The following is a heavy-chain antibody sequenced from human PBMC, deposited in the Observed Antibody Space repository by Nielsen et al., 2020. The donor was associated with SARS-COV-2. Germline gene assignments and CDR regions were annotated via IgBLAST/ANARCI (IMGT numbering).Heavy chain of an antibody. D-gene: IGHD5-18*01. CDR1: GFTFSSYA. CDR2: ISYDGSNK. Sequence: GESLKISCAASGFTFSSYAMHWVRQAPGKGLEWVAVISYDGSNKYYADSVKGRFTISRDNAKNSLYLQMNSLRAEDTAVYYCARDEGYSYGYLGDYWGQGTLVTVSS. J-gene: IGHJ4*02. V-gene: IGHV3-30-3*01. CDR3: ARDEGYSYGYLGDY.